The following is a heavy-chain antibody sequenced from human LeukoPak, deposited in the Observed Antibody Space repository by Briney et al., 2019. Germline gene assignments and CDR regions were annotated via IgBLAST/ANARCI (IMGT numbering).Heavy chain of an antibody. CDR2: ISGSGGST. CDR1: GFTFSSYA. Sequence: GGSLRLSCAASGFTFSSYAMSWVRQAPGKGLEWVSAISGSGGSTYYADSVKGRFTISRDNSKNTLYLQMNSLRAEDTAVYYCAKYYGSGSYYNVQRYFDYWGQGTLVTVSP. V-gene: IGHV3-23*01. D-gene: IGHD3-10*01. CDR3: AKYYGSGSYYNVQRYFDY. J-gene: IGHJ4*02.